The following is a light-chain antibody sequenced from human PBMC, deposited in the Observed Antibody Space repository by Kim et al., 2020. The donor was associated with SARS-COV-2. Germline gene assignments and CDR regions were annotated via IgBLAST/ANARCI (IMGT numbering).Light chain of an antibody. CDR2: SDS. J-gene: IGLJ2*01. V-gene: IGLV3-21*04. CDR3: QVWDSSGDYVV. CDR1: NIASKS. Sequence: APGKKARITCGGNNIASKSVHWYQQNPGQAPVLVIYSDSDRPSGIPERFSGSNSGNTAALTISRVEAGDEADYYCQVWDSSGDYVVFGGGTKLTVL.